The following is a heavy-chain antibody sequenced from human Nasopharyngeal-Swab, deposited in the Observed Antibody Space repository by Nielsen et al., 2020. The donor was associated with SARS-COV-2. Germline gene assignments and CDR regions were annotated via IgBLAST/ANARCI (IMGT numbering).Heavy chain of an antibody. Sequence: ASVKVSCKASGDTFTSYAIHWVRQAPGQRLEWMGWINAGNGNTKYSQKFQGRVTITRDTSASTAYMELSSLRSEDTAVYYCAGGDIVVVPAKGNWFDPWGQGTLVTVSS. D-gene: IGHD2-2*01. V-gene: IGHV1-3*01. J-gene: IGHJ5*02. CDR2: INAGNGNT. CDR3: AGGDIVVVPAKGNWFDP. CDR1: GDTFTSYA.